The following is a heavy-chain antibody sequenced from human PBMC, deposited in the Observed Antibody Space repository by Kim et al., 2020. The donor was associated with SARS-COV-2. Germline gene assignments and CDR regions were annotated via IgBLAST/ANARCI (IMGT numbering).Heavy chain of an antibody. Sequence: GSDKYYVDSVNGRFTISRDNSKTTLYLQMNSLRAEDTAVYYCARDGGYFDLWGRGTLVTVSS. J-gene: IGHJ2*01. D-gene: IGHD3-16*01. CDR2: GSDK. V-gene: IGHV3-30*03. CDR3: ARDGGYFDL.